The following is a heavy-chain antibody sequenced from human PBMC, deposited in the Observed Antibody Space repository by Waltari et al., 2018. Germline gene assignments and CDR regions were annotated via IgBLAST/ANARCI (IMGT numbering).Heavy chain of an antibody. Sequence: QVQLVQSGAEVKKPGASVKVSCQVSGYTLTELSMHWVRQAPGKGLEWMGGFDPEDGEKIYAQKVQGRVTMTADTSTDTAYMELSSLRSEDTAVYYCATQVPAARIDYGMDVWGQGTTVTVSS. CDR3: ATQVPAARIDYGMDV. CDR1: GYTLTELS. D-gene: IGHD2-2*01. CDR2: FDPEDGEK. V-gene: IGHV1-24*01. J-gene: IGHJ6*02.